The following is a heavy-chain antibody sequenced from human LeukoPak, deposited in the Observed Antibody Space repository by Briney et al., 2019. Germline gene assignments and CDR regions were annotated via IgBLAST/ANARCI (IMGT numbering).Heavy chain of an antibody. CDR2: IYYSGST. CDR3: ARGGYSGLGNDFRFDA. V-gene: IGHV4-59*07. CDR1: GGSISSYY. J-gene: IGHJ5*02. D-gene: IGHD3-10*01. Sequence: SDTLSLTCTVSGGSISSYYWSWIRQPPGKGREWRGYIYYSGSTNYRPSLKSGVTISVDTSKNRFSLKVSAGALAATAVYYVARGGYSGLGNDFRFDAWGQGTLVTVPS.